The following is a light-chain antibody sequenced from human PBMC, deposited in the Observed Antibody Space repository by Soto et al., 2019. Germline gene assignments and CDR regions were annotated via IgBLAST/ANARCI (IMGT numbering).Light chain of an antibody. J-gene: IGKJ2*01. CDR2: GAS. V-gene: IGKV3-15*01. CDR3: QQYTKWPYT. Sequence: EIVMTQSPATLSVSPGERASLSCRASQSVGSNLAWYQQTAGQAPRLLIYGASTRATGIPASFSGSGSGTEFTLTISSLQSEDFAVYSCQQYTKWPYTFGQGTKLEIK. CDR1: QSVGSN.